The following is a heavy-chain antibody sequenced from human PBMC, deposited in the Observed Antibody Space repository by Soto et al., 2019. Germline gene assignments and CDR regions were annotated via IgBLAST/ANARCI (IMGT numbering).Heavy chain of an antibody. Sequence: SETLSLTCAVSGGSISSSNWWSWVRQPPGKGLEWIGEIYHSGSTNYNPSLKSRVTISVDKSKNQFSLKLSSVTAAATAVYYCATPEGIPVAGLIYYYYCMDVWGEGTTITF. J-gene: IGHJ6*02. CDR2: IYHSGST. V-gene: IGHV4-4*02. CDR1: GGSISSSNW. D-gene: IGHD6-19*01. CDR3: ATPEGIPVAGLIYYYYCMDV.